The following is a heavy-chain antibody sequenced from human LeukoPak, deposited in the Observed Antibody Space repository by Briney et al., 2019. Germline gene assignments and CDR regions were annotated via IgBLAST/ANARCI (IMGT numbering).Heavy chain of an antibody. CDR1: GFTFSSYE. Sequence: PGGSLRLSCAASGFTFSSYEMNWVRQAPGKGLEWVSYISSSGSTIYYADSVKGRFTISRDNSKNTLYLQMNSLRAEDTAVYYCANLLRWEPYWGQGTLVTVSS. CDR3: ANLLRWEPY. V-gene: IGHV3-48*03. J-gene: IGHJ4*02. D-gene: IGHD4-23*01. CDR2: ISSSGSTI.